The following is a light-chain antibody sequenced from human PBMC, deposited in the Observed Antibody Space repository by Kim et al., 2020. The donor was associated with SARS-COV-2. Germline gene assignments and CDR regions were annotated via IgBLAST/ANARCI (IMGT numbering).Light chain of an antibody. CDR1: RSNIGSNH. V-gene: IGLV1-51*01. J-gene: IGLJ3*02. CDR2: DNN. Sequence: QSVLTQPPSVSAAPGQKVTISCSGSRSNIGSNHVSWYQQFPGTAPKLITYDNNKRPSGIPDRFSSSKSGTSATLGITGLRTGDEADYYCATWDSSLSVGVFGGGTKVTVL. CDR3: ATWDSSLSVGV.